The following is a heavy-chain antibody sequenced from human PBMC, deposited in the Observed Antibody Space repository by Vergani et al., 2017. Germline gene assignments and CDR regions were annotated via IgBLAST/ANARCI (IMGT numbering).Heavy chain of an antibody. CDR3: ARGISTRAARGARLNYYYMDV. V-gene: IGHV4-34*01. J-gene: IGHJ6*03. Sequence: QVQLQQWGAGLLKPSETLSLTCAVYGGSFSGYYWSWIRQPPGKGLEWIGEINHSGSTNNNPSLKSRVIISVDTSKNQFSLKLGSVTSTDTAVYYCARGISTRAARGARLNYYYMDVWGKGTTVTVSS. CDR2: INHSGST. D-gene: IGHD6-6*01. CDR1: GGSFSGYY.